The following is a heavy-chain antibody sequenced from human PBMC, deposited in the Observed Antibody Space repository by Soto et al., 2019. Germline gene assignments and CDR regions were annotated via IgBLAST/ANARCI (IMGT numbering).Heavy chain of an antibody. J-gene: IGHJ4*02. D-gene: IGHD6-19*01. CDR1: GGSISRGPYY. CDR3: ARLGSSGWYQGSYFDY. Sequence: QLQLQESGPGLVKPPETLSLTCTVSGGSISRGPYYWGWVRQPPGKGLEWIGTIYHSGRNYYNPSLKGRVTISADTSKNQCSLRLTSVTAADTAVYFCARLGSSGWYQGSYFDYWGQGTLVTVSS. V-gene: IGHV4-39*01. CDR2: IYHSGRN.